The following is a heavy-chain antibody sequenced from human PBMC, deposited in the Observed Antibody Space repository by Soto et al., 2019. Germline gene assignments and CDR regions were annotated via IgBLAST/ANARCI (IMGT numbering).Heavy chain of an antibody. J-gene: IGHJ3*02. CDR2: ISAYNGNT. CDR1: GYTFTSYG. Sequence: GASVKISCNASGYTFTSYGFTWWRQAPGQGLEGMGGISAYNGNTNYAQKLQGRVTMTTDTSTSTAYMELRSLRSDDTAVYYCATGGPCTNRVCYSGHHDFDIWGQGTKVTVSS. V-gene: IGHV1-18*04. D-gene: IGHD2-8*01. CDR3: ATGGPCTNRVCYSGHHDFDI.